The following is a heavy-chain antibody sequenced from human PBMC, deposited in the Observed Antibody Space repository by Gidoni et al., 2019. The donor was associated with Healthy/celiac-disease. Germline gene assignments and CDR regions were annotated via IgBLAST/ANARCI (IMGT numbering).Heavy chain of an antibody. D-gene: IGHD3-10*01. CDR1: GFTFDDYA. CDR2: ISWNSGSI. V-gene: IGHV3-9*01. CDR3: AKDLRSYPGADSAFDY. Sequence: EVQLVESGGGLVQPGRSLRLSCAASGFTFDDYAMHWVRQAPGKGLEWVSGISWNSGSIGYADSVKGRFTISRDNAKNSLYLQMNSLRAEDTALYYCAKDLRSYPGADSAFDYWGQGTLVTVSS. J-gene: IGHJ4*02.